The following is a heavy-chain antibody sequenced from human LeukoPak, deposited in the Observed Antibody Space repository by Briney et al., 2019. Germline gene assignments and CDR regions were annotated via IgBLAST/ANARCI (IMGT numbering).Heavy chain of an antibody. CDR1: GFTFSSYA. CDR2: ISGSGGST. D-gene: IGHD3-3*01. V-gene: IGHV3-23*01. Sequence: PGGSLRLSCAASGFTFSSYAMSWVRQAPGKGLEWVSAISGSGGSTYYADSVKGRFTISRDNSKNTLYLQMNSLRAEDTAVYYCAKLVPSDDFWSRYLGWFDPWGQGTLVTVSS. J-gene: IGHJ5*02. CDR3: AKLVPSDDFWSRYLGWFDP.